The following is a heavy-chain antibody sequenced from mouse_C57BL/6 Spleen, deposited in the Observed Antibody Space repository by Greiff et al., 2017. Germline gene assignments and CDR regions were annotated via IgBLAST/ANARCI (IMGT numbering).Heavy chain of an antibody. Sequence: EVQLVESEGGLVQPGSSMKLSCTASGFTFSDYYMAWVRQVPEKGLEWVANINYDGSSTYYLDSLKSRFIISRDNAKNILYLQMSSLKSEDTATYYCAREYYYGLDYWGQGTTLTVSS. CDR1: GFTFSDYY. CDR2: INYDGSST. D-gene: IGHD1-1*01. CDR3: AREYYYGLDY. J-gene: IGHJ2*01. V-gene: IGHV5-16*01.